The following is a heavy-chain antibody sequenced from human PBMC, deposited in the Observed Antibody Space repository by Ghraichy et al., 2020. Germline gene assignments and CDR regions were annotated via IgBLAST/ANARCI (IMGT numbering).Heavy chain of an antibody. Sequence: ASVKVSCKTSGYTFTSHVLHWVRQAPGQGLDWMGWINTGNGNRKYSQKFQGRVTITRDTSASTTYMELSSLTSEDTAVYYCARDRGEAAAGFYYYYGMDVWGQWTTVTVS. J-gene: IGHJ6*02. CDR2: INTGNGNR. CDR1: GYTFTSHV. CDR3: ARDRGEAAAGFYYYYGMDV. V-gene: IGHV1-3*04. D-gene: IGHD6-13*01.